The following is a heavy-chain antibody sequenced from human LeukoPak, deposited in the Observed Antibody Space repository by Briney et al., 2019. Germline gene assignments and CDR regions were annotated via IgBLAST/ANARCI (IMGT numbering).Heavy chain of an antibody. V-gene: IGHV3-7*01. CDR3: ARDADFSSGGGWYDAFDI. Sequence: GGSLRLSCAASGFTFRNYWMIWVRQAPGKGLEWVANIKQDGNFTSYLDTVKGRFTISRDNAKNSLYLQMSSLRGEDTAIYYCARDADFSSGGGWYDAFDIWGQGTMVTVSS. CDR1: GFTFRNYW. D-gene: IGHD6-19*01. J-gene: IGHJ3*02. CDR2: IKQDGNFT.